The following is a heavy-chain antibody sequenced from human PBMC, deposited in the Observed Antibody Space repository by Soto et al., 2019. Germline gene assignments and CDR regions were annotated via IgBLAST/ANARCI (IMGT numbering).Heavy chain of an antibody. CDR2: INPNSGGT. Sequence: GASVKVSCKASGYTFTGYYMHWVRQAPGQGLEWMGWINPNSGGTNYAQKFQGWVTMTRDTSISTAYMELSRLRSDDTAVYYCARAPQPLWFGELLPHFDYWGQGTLVTVSS. V-gene: IGHV1-2*04. CDR1: GYTFTGYY. CDR3: ARAPQPLWFGELLPHFDY. D-gene: IGHD3-10*01. J-gene: IGHJ4*02.